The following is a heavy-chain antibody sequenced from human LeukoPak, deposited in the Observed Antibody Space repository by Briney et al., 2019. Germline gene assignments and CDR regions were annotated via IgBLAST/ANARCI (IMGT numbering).Heavy chain of an antibody. CDR2: INHSGST. D-gene: IGHD6-13*01. V-gene: IGHV4-34*01. CDR3: ARDQAAGLFDY. J-gene: IGHJ4*02. CDR1: GGSFSGYY. Sequence: KSSETLSLTCAVYGGSFSGYYWSWIRQPPGKGLEWIGEINHSGSTNYNPSLKSRVTISVDTSKNQFSLKLSSVTAADTAVYYCARDQAAGLFDYWGQGTLVTVSS.